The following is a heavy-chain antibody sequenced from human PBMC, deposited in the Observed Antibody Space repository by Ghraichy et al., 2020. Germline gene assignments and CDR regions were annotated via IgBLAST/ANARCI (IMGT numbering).Heavy chain of an antibody. V-gene: IGHV3-49*04. J-gene: IGHJ6*02. CDR1: GFTFGDYT. CDR2: IRSKAYGGTT. Sequence: RVSCTASGFTFGDYTMSWVRQAPGKGLEWVGFIRSKAYGGTTEYAASVKGRFTISRDDSKSTAYLQMNSLKTEDTAVYYCTRSGYSGYYPRYGMDVWGQGTTVTVSS. CDR3: TRSGYSGYYPRYGMDV. D-gene: IGHD5-12*01.